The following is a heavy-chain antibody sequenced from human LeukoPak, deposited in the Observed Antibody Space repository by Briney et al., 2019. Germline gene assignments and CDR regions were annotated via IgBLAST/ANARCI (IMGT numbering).Heavy chain of an antibody. J-gene: IGHJ3*01. CDR1: GYTFTYYY. CDR3: PIGINATTGGDAFDV. Sequence: PWASVKVACKASGYTFTYYYMHWVRHAPGQGLEWMGWISPNSGGTKFALKSQGRVTMTRDTSISTVYMELSRLRSDDTAVYYCPIGINATTGGDAFDVWGQGTMVTVSS. V-gene: IGHV1-2*02. CDR2: ISPNSGGT. D-gene: IGHD1-7*01.